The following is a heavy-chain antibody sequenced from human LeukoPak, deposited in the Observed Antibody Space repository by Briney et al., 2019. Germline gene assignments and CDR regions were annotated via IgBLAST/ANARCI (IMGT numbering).Heavy chain of an antibody. CDR3: ARDVSSWLDS. D-gene: IGHD6-13*01. CDR2: IYHSGST. V-gene: IGHV4-39*07. CDR1: GGSISSSSYY. Sequence: SETLSLTCTVSGGSISSSSYYWGWIRQPPGKGLEWIGSIYHSGSTYYNPSLKSRVTISVDTSKNQFSLKLSSVTAADTAVYYCARDVSSWLDSWGQGTLVTVSS. J-gene: IGHJ4*02.